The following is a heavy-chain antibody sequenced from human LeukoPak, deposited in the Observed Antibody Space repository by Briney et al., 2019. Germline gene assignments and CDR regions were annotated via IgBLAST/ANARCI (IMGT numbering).Heavy chain of an antibody. CDR3: ARLNLRFPYSYFDY. J-gene: IGHJ4*02. CDR1: GGSISSYY. CDR2: IYYSGST. V-gene: IGHV4-39*01. D-gene: IGHD3-10*01. Sequence: SETLSLTCTVSGGSISSYYWCWIRQPPGKGLEWIGSIYYSGSTYYNPSLKSRVTISVDTSKNQFSLKLSSVTAADTAVYYCARLNLRFPYSYFDYWGQGTLVTVPS.